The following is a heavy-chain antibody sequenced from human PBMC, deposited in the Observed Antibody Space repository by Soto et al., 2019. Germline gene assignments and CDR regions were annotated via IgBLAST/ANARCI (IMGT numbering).Heavy chain of an antibody. CDR1: GFTFGGFA. V-gene: IGHV3-23*01. D-gene: IGHD7-27*01. CDR2: MSVGGGST. J-gene: IGHJ4*02. Sequence: EVQLLESGGGLVQPGGSLRLSCAASGFTFGGFAMSWVRQAPGKGLEWVSSMSVGGGSTNYADSVKGRFTISRDNSKNTLFLQMDSLRAEDTAVYYCTPGDWYFDYWGQGTLVTVSS. CDR3: TPGDWYFDY.